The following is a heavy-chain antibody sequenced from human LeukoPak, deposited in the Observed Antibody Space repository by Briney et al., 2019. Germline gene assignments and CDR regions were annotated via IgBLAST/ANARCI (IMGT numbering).Heavy chain of an antibody. CDR1: GFTLSSCA. J-gene: IGHJ4*02. CDR2: ISATGGST. V-gene: IGHV3-23*01. D-gene: IGHD6-13*01. CDR3: ARDGSASLGYSSSWDDFDY. Sequence: GGSLRLSCAASGFTLSSCAMSRVSQAPGKGLESDSSISATGGSTYYADSVKGRFTISRDNSKNTLYLQMNSLRAEDTAVYYCARDGSASLGYSSSWDDFDYWGQATLVTVSS.